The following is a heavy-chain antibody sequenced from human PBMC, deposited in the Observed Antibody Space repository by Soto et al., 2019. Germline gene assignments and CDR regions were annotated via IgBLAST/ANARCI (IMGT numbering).Heavy chain of an antibody. V-gene: IGHV1-3*01. CDR3: AGDLDCSSTSCYGWFDP. CDR2: INAGNVNT. Sequence: VSCKASGYTXTSYAMRWVRQAPGQRLDWMGWINAGNVNTKYSQKFQGRVTITRDTSASTAYMELSSLRSEDTAVYYCAGDLDCSSTSCYGWFDPWGQGTLGTVSS. J-gene: IGHJ5*02. CDR1: GYTXTSYA. D-gene: IGHD2-2*01.